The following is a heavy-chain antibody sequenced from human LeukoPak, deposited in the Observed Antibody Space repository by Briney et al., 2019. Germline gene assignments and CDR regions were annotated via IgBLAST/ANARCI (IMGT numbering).Heavy chain of an antibody. J-gene: IGHJ4*02. CDR2: ISSSSSYI. CDR3: AKGHSSGWYYFDY. D-gene: IGHD6-19*01. V-gene: IGHV3-21*04. Sequence: GGSLRLSCAASGFTFSNYSMKWLRQAPGKGLEGGSSISSSSSYIYYADSVKGRFTISRDNAKNSLYLQMNSLRAEDMPLYYCAKGHSSGWYYFDYWGQGTLVTVSS. CDR1: GFTFSNYS.